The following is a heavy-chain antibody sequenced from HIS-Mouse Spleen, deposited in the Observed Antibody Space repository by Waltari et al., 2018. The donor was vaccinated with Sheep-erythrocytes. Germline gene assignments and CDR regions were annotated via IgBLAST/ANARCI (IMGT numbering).Heavy chain of an antibody. J-gene: IGHJ4*02. CDR2: IYYSGST. D-gene: IGHD3-22*01. CDR1: GGPICSSRYY. Sequence: QLQLQESGPGLVKTSENLSLTCTVSGGPICSSRYYGGWIRQHPGQGLEWIGSIYYSGSTYYNPSLTSQVTISVDTSKNQFSLKLSSVTAADTAVYYCARLYYYDSSGYYFDYWGQGTLVTVSS. CDR3: ARLYYYDSSGYYFDY. V-gene: IGHV4-39*01.